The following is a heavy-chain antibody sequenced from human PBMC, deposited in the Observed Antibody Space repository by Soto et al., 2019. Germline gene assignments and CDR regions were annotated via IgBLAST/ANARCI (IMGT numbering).Heavy chain of an antibody. CDR3: ARDLWVRGVKNDYYGMDV. D-gene: IGHD3-10*01. CDR1: GFTFSSYA. CDR2: ISYDGSNK. Sequence: GGSLRLSCAASGFTFSSYAMHWVRQAPGKGLEWVAIISYDGSNKYYADSVKGRFTISRDNSKNTLYLQMNSLRAEDTAVYYCARDLWVRGVKNDYYGMDVWGQGTTVTVSS. J-gene: IGHJ6*02. V-gene: IGHV3-30-3*01.